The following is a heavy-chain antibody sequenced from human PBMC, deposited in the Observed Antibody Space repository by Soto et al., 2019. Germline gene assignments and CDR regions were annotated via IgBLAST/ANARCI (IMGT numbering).Heavy chain of an antibody. V-gene: IGHV1-46*01. CDR1: GYTFTSYY. D-gene: IGHD3-10*01. J-gene: IGHJ6*02. CDR3: ARVAMVRGVSEYYGTDV. Sequence: ASVKVSCKASGYTFTSYYMHWVRQAPGQGLEWMGIINPSGGSTSYAQKFQGRVTMTRDTSTSTVYMELSSLRSEDTAVYYCARVAMVRGVSEYYGTDVWGQGTTVTVSS. CDR2: INPSGGST.